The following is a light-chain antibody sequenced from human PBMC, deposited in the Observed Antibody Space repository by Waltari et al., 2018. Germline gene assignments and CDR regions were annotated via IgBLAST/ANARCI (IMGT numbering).Light chain of an antibody. V-gene: IGKV4-1*01. Sequence: DAVMTQSPDSLAVSLGERATLNCQVTQSILYRSNNKNYLAWYQQKPGQPPKLLLYWPSTRDSGVPDRFGGGGSGTNFTLTISSLQAEDVAIYYCQQYYSTPFTFGPGTKVDIK. CDR1: QSILYRSNNKNY. CDR3: QQYYSTPFT. J-gene: IGKJ3*01. CDR2: WPS.